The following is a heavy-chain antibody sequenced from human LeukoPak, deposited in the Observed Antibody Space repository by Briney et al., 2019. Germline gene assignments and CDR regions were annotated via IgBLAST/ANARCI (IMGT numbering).Heavy chain of an antibody. D-gene: IGHD3-10*01. J-gene: IGHJ5*02. CDR3: ARAPPITRGPFDP. Sequence: ASVKASCKASGYTFTGYYMHWVRQAPGQGLEWMGWINPNSGGTIYAQKFQGRVTMTRDTSISTVHMELSRLRSDDTAVYYCARAPPITRGPFDPWGQGTLVTVSS. CDR2: INPNSGGT. V-gene: IGHV1-2*02. CDR1: GYTFTGYY.